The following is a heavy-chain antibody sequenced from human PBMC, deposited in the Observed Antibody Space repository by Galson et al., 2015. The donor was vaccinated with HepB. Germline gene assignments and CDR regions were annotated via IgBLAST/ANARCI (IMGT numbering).Heavy chain of an antibody. D-gene: IGHD3-22*01. CDR1: GGSISSYY. CDR2: IYYSGST. Sequence: ETLSLTCTVSGGSISSYYWSWIRQPPGKGLEWIGYIYYSGSTNYNPSLKSRVTISVDTSKNQFSLKLSSVTAADTAVYYCARGGNYYDSSGRTFDYWGQGTLVTVSS. V-gene: IGHV4-59*01. J-gene: IGHJ4*02. CDR3: ARGGNYYDSSGRTFDY.